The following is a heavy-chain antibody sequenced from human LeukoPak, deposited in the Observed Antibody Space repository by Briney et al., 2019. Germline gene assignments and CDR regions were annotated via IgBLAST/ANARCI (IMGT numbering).Heavy chain of an antibody. V-gene: IGHV3-7*01. J-gene: IGHJ4*02. Sequence: PGGSLRLSCAASGFTFSSYWMTWVRQAPGKGLEWVANIKQDGSETYYVDSVKGRFTISRDNAKNSLYPQMNSLRAEDTAVYYCARDSSGWYADYWGQGTLVTVSS. CDR3: ARDSSGWYADY. D-gene: IGHD6-19*01. CDR1: GFTFSSYW. CDR2: IKQDGSET.